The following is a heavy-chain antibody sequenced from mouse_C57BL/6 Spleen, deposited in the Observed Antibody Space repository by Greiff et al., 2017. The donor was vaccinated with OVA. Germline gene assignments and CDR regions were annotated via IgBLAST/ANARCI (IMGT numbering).Heavy chain of an antibody. D-gene: IGHD2-1*01. Sequence: VHLVESGPELVKPGASVKISCKASGYAFSSSWMNWVKQRPGKGLEWIGRIYPGDGDTNYNGKFKGKATLTADKSSSTAYMQLSSLTSEDSAVYFCASPYGNYEGWFAYWGQGTLVTVSA. CDR3: ASPYGNYEGWFAY. CDR2: IYPGDGDT. V-gene: IGHV1-82*01. CDR1: GYAFSSSW. J-gene: IGHJ3*01.